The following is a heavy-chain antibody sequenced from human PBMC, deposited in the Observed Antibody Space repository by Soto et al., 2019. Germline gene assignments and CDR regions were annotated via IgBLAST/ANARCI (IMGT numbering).Heavy chain of an antibody. J-gene: IGHJ4*02. CDR2: ISGSGGST. CDR1: GFTFSSYA. V-gene: IGHV3-23*01. CDR3: AKDPPCSGGSCYLFDY. D-gene: IGHD2-15*01. Sequence: EVQLLESGGGLVQPGGSLRLSCAASGFTFSSYAMSWVRQAPGKGLEWVSAISGSGGSTYYADSVKGRFTISRDNSKNTLYLQMNSLRAEDTAVYYCAKDPPCSGGSCYLFDYWGQGTLVTVSS.